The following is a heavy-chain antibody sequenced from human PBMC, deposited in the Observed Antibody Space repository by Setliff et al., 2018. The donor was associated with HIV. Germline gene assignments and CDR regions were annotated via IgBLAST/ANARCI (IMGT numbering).Heavy chain of an antibody. V-gene: IGHV4-38-2*02. Sequence: SETLSLTCTVSGYPISSGYYWGWIRQPPGKGLEWIGSIYHSGTTYYNPSLKSRVTISVDTSRNQFSLRLNSVTAADTAVYFCARVGLAYSGDMDVWGKGTTVTVSS. CDR1: GYPISSGYY. D-gene: IGHD2-21*01. CDR3: ARVGLAYSGDMDV. J-gene: IGHJ6*03. CDR2: IYHSGTT.